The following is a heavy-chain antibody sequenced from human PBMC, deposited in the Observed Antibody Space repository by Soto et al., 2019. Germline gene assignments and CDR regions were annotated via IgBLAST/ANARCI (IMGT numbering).Heavy chain of an antibody. Sequence: ASVKVSCKASGYTFTSYGISWVRQAPGQGLEWMGWISAYNGNTNYAQKLQGRVTMTTDTSTSTAYMELRSLRSDDTAVYYCARDFLTRVSDYYGMGVWGQGTTVTVSS. CDR1: GYTFTSYG. D-gene: IGHD3-10*01. CDR2: ISAYNGNT. CDR3: ARDFLTRVSDYYGMGV. J-gene: IGHJ6*01. V-gene: IGHV1-18*01.